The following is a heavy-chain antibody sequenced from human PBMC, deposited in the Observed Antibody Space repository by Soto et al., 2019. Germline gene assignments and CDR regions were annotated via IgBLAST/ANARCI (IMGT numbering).Heavy chain of an antibody. Sequence: QVHLQQWGAGVLKPSETPSLTCAVSGGSFSGYYWTWIRQIPGKGLEWIGEINQSGNTKYNPSLMSRVTMSVDTSRNQFSLKLRSVTAADTAVYYCARPSYALNWDFHYGMQVWGQGTSVTVSS. CDR1: GGSFSGYY. D-gene: IGHD2-2*01. J-gene: IGHJ6*02. CDR2: INQSGNT. CDR3: ARPSYALNWDFHYGMQV. V-gene: IGHV4-34*01.